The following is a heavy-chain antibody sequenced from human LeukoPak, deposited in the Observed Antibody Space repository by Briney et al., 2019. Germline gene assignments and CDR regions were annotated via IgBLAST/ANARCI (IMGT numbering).Heavy chain of an antibody. J-gene: IGHJ4*02. CDR1: GFTVSGNY. D-gene: IGHD5-24*01. Sequence: SGGSLRLSCADSGFTVSGNYMSWVRQSPQKGLEWVSLIYSGTKTYYADSVKGRFTISRDNSKNTLYLQMNSLRAEDTAVYYCARGDGSFDYWGQGILVTVSS. CDR2: IYSGTKT. CDR3: ARGDGSFDY. V-gene: IGHV3-53*01.